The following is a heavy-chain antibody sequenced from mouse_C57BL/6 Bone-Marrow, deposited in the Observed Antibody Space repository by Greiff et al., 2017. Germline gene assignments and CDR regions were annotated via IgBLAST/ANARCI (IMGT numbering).Heavy chain of an antibody. V-gene: IGHV1-15*01. CDR2: IDPETGGT. D-gene: IGHD2-3*01. J-gene: IGHJ2*01. Sequence: VQLQESGAELVRPGASVTLSCKASGYTFTDYEMHWVKQTPVHGLEWIGAIDPETGGTDYNQKFKGKAILTADKSSSTAYMELRSLTSEDSAVYYCRRGSDDGYYFDYWGQGTTLTVSS. CDR3: RRGSDDGYYFDY. CDR1: GYTFTDYE.